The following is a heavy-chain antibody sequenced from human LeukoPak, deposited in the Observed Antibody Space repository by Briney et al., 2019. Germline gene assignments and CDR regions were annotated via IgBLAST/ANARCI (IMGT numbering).Heavy chain of an antibody. CDR1: GFTFDDYA. CDR2: ISWNSGSI. CDR3: AKDLDILATGTFNY. D-gene: IGHD5-12*01. V-gene: IGHV3-9*03. Sequence: GGSLRLSCAASGFTFDDYAMHWVRQAPGKGLEWVSGISWNSGSIGYADSVKGRFTIYRENPKHSLYLQLNSRRPEAMALYYCAKDLDILATGTFNYWGQGTLVTVSS. J-gene: IGHJ4*02.